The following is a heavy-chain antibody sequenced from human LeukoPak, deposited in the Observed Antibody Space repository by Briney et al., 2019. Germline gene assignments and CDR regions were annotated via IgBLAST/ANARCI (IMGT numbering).Heavy chain of an antibody. CDR3: ARWSLHSSGWYFDY. CDR1: GDSISSYY. CDR2: ISYSGST. Sequence: NPSETLSLTCIVSGDSISSYYWSWIRQPPGKGLEWIGYISYSGSTNYNPSLKSRVTISVDTSKNQFSLNLTSVTAADTAMHYCARWSLHSSGWYFDYWGQGTLVTVSS. J-gene: IGHJ4*02. D-gene: IGHD6-19*01. V-gene: IGHV4-59*01.